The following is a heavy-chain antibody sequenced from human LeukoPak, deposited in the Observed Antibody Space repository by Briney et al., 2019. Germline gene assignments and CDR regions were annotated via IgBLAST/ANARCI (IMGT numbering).Heavy chain of an antibody. CDR3: ARDALTYYYGSGSFPGYYFDY. D-gene: IGHD3-10*01. CDR1: GFTFSSYS. V-gene: IGHV3-48*04. CDR2: ISSTSSTI. Sequence: PGGSLRLSCAASGFTFSSYSMNWVRQAPGKGLEWVSYISSTSSTIYCADSVKGRFTISRDNAKNSLYLQMNSLRAEDTAVYYCARDALTYYYGSGSFPGYYFDYWGQGTLVTVSS. J-gene: IGHJ4*02.